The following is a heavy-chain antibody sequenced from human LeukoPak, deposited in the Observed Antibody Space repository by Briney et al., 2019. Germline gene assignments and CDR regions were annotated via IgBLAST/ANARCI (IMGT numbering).Heavy chain of an antibody. D-gene: IGHD2-15*01. CDR1: GFTVSSSY. V-gene: IGHV3-53*01. CDR3: AREVVSSPSYFDS. J-gene: IGHJ4*02. Sequence: GGSLRLSCAASGFTVSSSYMYWVRQAPGKGLEWVSFFYRGDSTHYAESVRGRFTISRDNSKNTLYLLMTSLIPEDTAVYYCAREVVSSPSYFDSWGQGTLVTVSS. CDR2: FYRGDST.